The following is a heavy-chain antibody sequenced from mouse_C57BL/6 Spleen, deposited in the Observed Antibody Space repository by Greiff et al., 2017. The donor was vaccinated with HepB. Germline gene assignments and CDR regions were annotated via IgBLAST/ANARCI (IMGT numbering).Heavy chain of an antibody. Sequence: QVQLQQPGAELVKPGASVKMSCKASGYTFTSYWITWVKQRPGQGLEWIGDIYPGSGSTNYNEKFKSKATLTVDTSSSTAYMQLSSLTSEDSAVYYCARSYYGPWYFDVWGTGTTVTVSS. J-gene: IGHJ1*03. CDR3: ARSYYGPWYFDV. CDR1: GYTFTSYW. D-gene: IGHD1-1*01. CDR2: IYPGSGST. V-gene: IGHV1-55*01.